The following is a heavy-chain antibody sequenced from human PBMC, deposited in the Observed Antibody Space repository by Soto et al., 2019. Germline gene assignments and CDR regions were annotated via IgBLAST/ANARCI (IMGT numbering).Heavy chain of an antibody. Sequence: QLQLQESGPGLVKPSETLSLTCTVSGGSISSSSYYWGWIRQPPGKGLEWIGSIYYGGSTYYNPSLKSRGTISVDTSRNQFSLKLSSVTAADTAVYYCARHESGYNYGMDVWGQGTTVTVSS. V-gene: IGHV4-39*01. CDR2: IYYGGST. CDR1: GGSISSSSYY. J-gene: IGHJ6*02. CDR3: ARHESGYNYGMDV.